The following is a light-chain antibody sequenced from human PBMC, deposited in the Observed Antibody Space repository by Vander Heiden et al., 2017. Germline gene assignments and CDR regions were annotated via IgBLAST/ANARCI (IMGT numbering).Light chain of an antibody. V-gene: IGLV3-1*01. CDR3: QAWDSSTWV. J-gene: IGLJ3*02. Sequence: SEPTQPPSVSVSPGHTASITCSGDKLGDKYACRYQQEPGQSPVLVIYQDSKRPAGIPERFSGSNSGNTATLTISGTQAMDEADYYCQAWDSSTWVFGGGTKLTVL. CDR2: QDS. CDR1: KLGDKY.